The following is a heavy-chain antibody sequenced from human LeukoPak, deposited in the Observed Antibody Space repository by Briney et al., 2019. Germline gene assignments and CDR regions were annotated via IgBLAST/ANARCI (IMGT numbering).Heavy chain of an antibody. V-gene: IGHV1-18*01. CDR3: AIAEYCSGGSCYSRWFDY. D-gene: IGHD2-15*01. CDR1: GYTFTSYG. J-gene: IGHJ4*02. Sequence: GASVKVSCKASGYTFTSYGISWVRQAPGQGLEWMGWISAYNGNTNYAQKLQGRVTMTTDTFTSTAYMELRSLRSDDTAVYYCAIAEYCSGGSCYSRWFDYWGQGTLVTVSS. CDR2: ISAYNGNT.